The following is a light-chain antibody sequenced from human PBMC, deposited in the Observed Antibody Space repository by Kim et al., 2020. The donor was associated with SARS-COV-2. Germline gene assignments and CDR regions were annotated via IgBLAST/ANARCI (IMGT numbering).Light chain of an antibody. V-gene: IGKV1-39*01. Sequence: ASVGDRVTITGRASQSITDYLNWYQQKPGTAPKLLIYAASSLKSGVPSRFSGSGSGTDFPLTIRSLQPEDFATYYCQQSYSISSFGGGTKVDIK. J-gene: IGKJ4*01. CDR2: AAS. CDR3: QQSYSISS. CDR1: QSITDY.